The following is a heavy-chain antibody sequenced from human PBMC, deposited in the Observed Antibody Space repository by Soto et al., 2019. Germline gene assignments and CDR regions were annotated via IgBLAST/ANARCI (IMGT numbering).Heavy chain of an antibody. D-gene: IGHD1-7*01. CDR3: VRRVSGNYDY. CDR1: GFTFSSYD. CDR2: ISSNGGTT. Sequence: EVQLAESGGGMVQPGGSLRLSCVASGFTFSSYDMHWVRQAPGKGLEYVSSISSNGGTTYYGNSVKGRFTISRDNSKNTLYLQMGSRRAEDMAVYYCVRRVSGNYDYWGQGTLVNVSS. V-gene: IGHV3-64*01. J-gene: IGHJ4*02.